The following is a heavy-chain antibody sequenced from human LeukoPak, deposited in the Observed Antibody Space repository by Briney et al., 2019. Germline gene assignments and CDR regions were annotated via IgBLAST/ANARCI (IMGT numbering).Heavy chain of an antibody. CDR3: AKDFRGIVYFLDY. D-gene: IGHD1-26*01. CDR1: GLTFSNYA. J-gene: IGHJ4*02. Sequence: GGSLTLTCTASGLTFSNYAVSWVRQAPGTGLEWVSAISGTGDNAYYADSVKGRFTISRDNSKNTLYLQMNSLRAEDTAVYYGAKDFRGIVYFLDYWGQGTLVTVCS. CDR2: ISGTGDNA. V-gene: IGHV3-23*01.